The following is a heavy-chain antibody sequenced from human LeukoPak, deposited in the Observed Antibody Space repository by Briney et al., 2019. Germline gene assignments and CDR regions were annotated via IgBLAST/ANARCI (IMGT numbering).Heavy chain of an antibody. CDR1: GFTFDDYA. CDR3: AKGRGILTGYYGGYFDY. V-gene: IGHV3-9*01. CDR2: ISWNSGSI. J-gene: IGHJ4*02. D-gene: IGHD3-9*01. Sequence: PGGSLRLSCAASGFTFDDYAMHWVRQAPGKGLEWVSGISWNSGSIGYADSVKGRFTISRDNAKNSLYLQMNSLRAEDTALYYCAKGRGILTGYYGGYFDYWGQGTLVTVSS.